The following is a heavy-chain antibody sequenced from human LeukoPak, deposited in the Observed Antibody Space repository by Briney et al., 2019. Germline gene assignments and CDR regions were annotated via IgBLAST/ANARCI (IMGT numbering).Heavy chain of an antibody. V-gene: IGHV1-2*02. D-gene: IGHD6-19*01. CDR3: ARGGSSGWSHSDY. Sequence: GASVKVSCKASGYTFTGYHMHWVRQAPGHGLEWMGWINPKSGDTNSAQKFQGRVTMTRDTSISTAYMELSSLTSDDTAVYYCARGGSSGWSHSDYCGQGTLVTVSS. J-gene: IGHJ4*02. CDR1: GYTFTGYH. CDR2: INPKSGDT.